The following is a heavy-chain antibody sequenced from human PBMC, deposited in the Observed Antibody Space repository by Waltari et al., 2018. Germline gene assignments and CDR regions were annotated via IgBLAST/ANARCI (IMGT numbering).Heavy chain of an antibody. CDR1: GFTFSSYW. CDR3: ARGAGDLDY. CDR2: IKQDGSEK. V-gene: IGHV3-7*04. J-gene: IGHJ4*02. D-gene: IGHD3-16*01. Sequence: EVQLVESGGGLVQPGGSLRLSCAASGFTFSSYWMSWVRQAPGKGLEWVANIKQDGSEKYEVYAVKGRFTSSRDNAKNSLYLQMNSLRAEDTAVYYCARGAGDLDYWGQGTLVTVSS.